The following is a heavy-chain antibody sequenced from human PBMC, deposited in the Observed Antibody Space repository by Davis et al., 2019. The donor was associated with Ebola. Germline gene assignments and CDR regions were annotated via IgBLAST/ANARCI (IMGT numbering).Heavy chain of an antibody. J-gene: IGHJ4*02. CDR3: AKRDDSNDYPYYFDC. Sequence: GESPKISCEGTGFTSSSYAMSWVRQAPGKGLEWVSGIGGSDGSTYYADSVKGRFTISRDNSKNTMYLEMSSLRVEDTAMYYCAKRDDSNDYPYYFDCWGQGTLVTVSS. D-gene: IGHD4-11*01. CDR2: IGGSDGST. CDR1: GFTSSSYA. V-gene: IGHV3-23*01.